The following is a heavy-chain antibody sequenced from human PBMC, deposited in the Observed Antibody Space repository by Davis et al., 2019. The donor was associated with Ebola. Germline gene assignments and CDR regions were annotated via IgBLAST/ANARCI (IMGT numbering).Heavy chain of an antibody. D-gene: IGHD1-26*01. CDR2: IYPDDSDV. CDR1: GYSFANYW. V-gene: IGHV5-51*01. J-gene: IGHJ4*02. Sequence: GESLKISCKGSGYSFANYWIGWVRQMPGKGLEWMGIIYPDDSDVIYSPSFQGQVTLSADKYSTTAYLQWRSLKASDTAVYYCARQGGGSGRLTSFDYWGQGTLITVSS. CDR3: ARQGGGSGRLTSFDY.